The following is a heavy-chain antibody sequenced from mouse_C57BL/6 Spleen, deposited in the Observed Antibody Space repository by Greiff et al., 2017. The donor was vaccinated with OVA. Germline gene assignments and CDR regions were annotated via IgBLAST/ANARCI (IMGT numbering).Heavy chain of an antibody. CDR1: GYAFTNYL. Sequence: QVQLKQSGAELVRPGTSVKVSCKASGYAFTNYLIEWVKQRPGQGLEWIGVINPGSGGTNYNEKFKGKATLTADKSSSTAYMQLSSLTSEDSAVYFCARYNDGYSVYAMDYWGQGTSVTVSS. J-gene: IGHJ4*01. CDR3: ARYNDGYSVYAMDY. D-gene: IGHD2-3*01. V-gene: IGHV1-54*01. CDR2: INPGSGGT.